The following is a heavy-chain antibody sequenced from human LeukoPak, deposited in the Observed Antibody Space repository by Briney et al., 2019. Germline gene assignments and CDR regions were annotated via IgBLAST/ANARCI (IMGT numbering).Heavy chain of an antibody. V-gene: IGHV4-34*01. J-gene: IGHJ5*02. D-gene: IGHD2-2*02. Sequence: SETLSLTCAVYGGSFSGYYWSWIRLPPGKGLEWIGELNHSGSTNYNPSLKSRVTISVDTSKNQFSLKLSSVTAADTAVYYCARGRSGYCSSTSCYTWFDPWGQRTLVTVSS. CDR1: GGSFSGYY. CDR3: ARGRSGYCSSTSCYTWFDP. CDR2: LNHSGST.